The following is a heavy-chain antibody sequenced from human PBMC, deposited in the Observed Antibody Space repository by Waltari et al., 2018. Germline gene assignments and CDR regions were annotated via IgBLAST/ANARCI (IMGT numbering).Heavy chain of an antibody. D-gene: IGHD4-17*01. Sequence: QVQLVQSGAEVKTPGASVKVSCKASGYTFTGYYMQWVRQAPGPWLELMGRINPNSGGTNYAQKFQGRVTMTRDTSISTAYMELSRLRSDDTAVYYCARVPDTVTTLDYYYYGMDVWGQGTTVTVSS. CDR1: GYTFTGYY. CDR3: ARVPDTVTTLDYYYYGMDV. CDR2: INPNSGGT. V-gene: IGHV1-2*06. J-gene: IGHJ6*02.